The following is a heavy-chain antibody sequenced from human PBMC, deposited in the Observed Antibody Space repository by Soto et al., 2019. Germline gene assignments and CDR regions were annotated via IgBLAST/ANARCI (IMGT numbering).Heavy chain of an antibody. CDR3: ARLEEGDYDYFFDY. D-gene: IGHD5-12*01. CDR1: GFTFSSYG. J-gene: IGHJ4*02. V-gene: IGHV3-33*01. CDR2: IWYDGSNK. Sequence: PGGSLRLSCAASGFTFSSYGMHWVRQAPGKGLEWVAVIWYDGSNKYYADSVKGRFTISRDNSKNTLYLQMNSLRAEDTAVYYCARLEEGDYDYFFDYWGQGTLVTVSS.